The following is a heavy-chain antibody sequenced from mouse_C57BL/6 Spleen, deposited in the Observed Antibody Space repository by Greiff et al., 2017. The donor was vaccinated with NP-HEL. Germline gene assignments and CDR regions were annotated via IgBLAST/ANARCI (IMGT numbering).Heavy chain of an antibody. Sequence: VQLQQSGAELARPGASVKLSCKASGYTFTSYGISWVKQRTGQGLEWIGEIYPRSGNTYYTEKFKGKATLTADKSSSTAYMELRSLTAEDSAVYFCARSETAQATWDFDYWGQGTTLTVSS. D-gene: IGHD3-2*02. V-gene: IGHV1-81*01. CDR2: IYPRSGNT. J-gene: IGHJ2*01. CDR3: ARSETAQATWDFDY. CDR1: GYTFTSYG.